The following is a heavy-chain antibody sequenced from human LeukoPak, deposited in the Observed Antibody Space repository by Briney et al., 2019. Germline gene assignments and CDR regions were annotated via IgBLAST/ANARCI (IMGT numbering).Heavy chain of an antibody. D-gene: IGHD6-19*01. V-gene: IGHV1-2*02. CDR2: INPNSGGT. J-gene: IGHJ4*02. CDR1: GYTFTGYY. Sequence: ASVKVSCKASGYTFTGYYMHWVRQAPGQGLEWMGWINPNSGGTNYAQRFQGRVTMTRDTSISSAYMELSRLRSDDTALYFCASRVFEGSGSSDFDYWGQGTLVTVSS. CDR3: ASRVFEGSGSSDFDY.